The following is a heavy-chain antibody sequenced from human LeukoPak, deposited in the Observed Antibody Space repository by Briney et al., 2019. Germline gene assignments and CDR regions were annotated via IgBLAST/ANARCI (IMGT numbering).Heavy chain of an antibody. CDR3: AKDRLIAVAGTGNYFDY. D-gene: IGHD6-19*01. CDR1: GFSLSTFW. J-gene: IGHJ4*02. Sequence: PGGSLRLSCAASGFSLSTFWMHWVRQAPGKGLVWVSRIDYDGTTTTYADSVKGRFTISRDNAKNSLYLQMNSLRAEDTALYYCAKDRLIAVAGTGNYFDYWGQGTLVTVSS. CDR2: IDYDGTTT. V-gene: IGHV3-74*01.